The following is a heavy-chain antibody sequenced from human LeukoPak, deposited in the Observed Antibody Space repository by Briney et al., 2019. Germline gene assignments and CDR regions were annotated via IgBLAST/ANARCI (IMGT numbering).Heavy chain of an antibody. J-gene: IGHJ4*02. V-gene: IGHV3-30*02. CDR3: ANTRYEISGYDGTKFDY. Sequence: AGGSLRLSCAASGFTFSTYGMHWVRQAPGKGLEWVAFIRYDGSNKYYADSVKGRFTISRDNSKNTLYLQMNSLRAEDTAVYYCANTRYEISGYDGTKFDYWGQGTLVTVSS. D-gene: IGHD3-22*01. CDR1: GFTFSTYG. CDR2: IRYDGSNK.